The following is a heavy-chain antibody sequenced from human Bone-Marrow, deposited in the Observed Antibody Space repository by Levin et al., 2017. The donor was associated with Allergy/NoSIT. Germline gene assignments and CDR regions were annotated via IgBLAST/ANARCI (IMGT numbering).Heavy chain of an antibody. CDR3: ARDHGDCDGDCYS. CDR1: GFTLSGYS. J-gene: IGHJ5*02. CDR2: ISSSSVTR. Sequence: GESLKISCAASGFTLSGYSMNWVRQAPGKGLEWVSYISSSSVTRYYADSVKGRFTISRDNATNSLYLQMNSLRAEDTAVYYCARDHGDCDGDCYSWGQGTLVTVSS. V-gene: IGHV3-48*01. D-gene: IGHD2-21*02.